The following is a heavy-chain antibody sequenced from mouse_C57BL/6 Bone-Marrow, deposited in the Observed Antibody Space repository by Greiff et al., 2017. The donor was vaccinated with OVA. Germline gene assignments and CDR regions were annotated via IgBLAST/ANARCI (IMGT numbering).Heavy chain of an antibody. CDR2: ISGGGGNT. V-gene: IGHV5-9*01. D-gene: IGHD2-2*01. Sequence: DVHLVESGGGLVKPGGSLKLSCAASGFTFSSYTMSWVRQTPEKRLEWVATISGGGGNTYYPDSVKGRFTISRDNAKNTLYLQMSSLRSEDTALYYCARHMVTTRGFAYWGQGTLVTVSA. CDR1: GFTFSSYT. J-gene: IGHJ3*01. CDR3: ARHMVTTRGFAY.